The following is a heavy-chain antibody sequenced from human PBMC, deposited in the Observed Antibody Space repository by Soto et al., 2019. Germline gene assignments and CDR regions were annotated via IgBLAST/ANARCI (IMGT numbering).Heavy chain of an antibody. J-gene: IGHJ5*02. V-gene: IGHV3-11*01. CDR2: ISSSGSTI. Sequence: GGSLRLSCAASGFTFSDYYMSWIRQAPGKGLEWVSYISSSGSTIYYADSVKGRFTISRDNAKNSLYLQMNSLRAEDTAVYYCARDMLGSSGAKRVPNWFDPWGQGTLVTVSS. CDR1: GFTFSDYY. D-gene: IGHD6-19*01. CDR3: ARDMLGSSGAKRVPNWFDP.